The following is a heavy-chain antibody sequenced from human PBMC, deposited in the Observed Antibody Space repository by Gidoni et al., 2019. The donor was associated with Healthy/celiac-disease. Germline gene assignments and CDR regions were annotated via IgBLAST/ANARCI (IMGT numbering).Heavy chain of an antibody. D-gene: IGHD6-13*01. CDR1: GFTFRNAW. CDR3: TTEGAAGPFDY. Sequence: EVQLEEPGGGWVKPGGSLRLSCAASGFTFRNAWMSWVRLAPGKGLEWVGRIKSKTDGGTTDYAAPVKGRFTNSRDDSKNTLYLQMNSLKTEDTAVYYCTTEGAAGPFDYWGQGTLVTVSS. V-gene: IGHV3-15*01. CDR2: IKSKTDGGTT. J-gene: IGHJ4*02.